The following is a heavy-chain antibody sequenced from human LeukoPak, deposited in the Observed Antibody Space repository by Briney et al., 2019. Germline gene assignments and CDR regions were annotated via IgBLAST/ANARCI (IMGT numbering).Heavy chain of an antibody. J-gene: IGHJ4*02. D-gene: IGHD6-13*01. CDR3: ARVDRRSIAAAGPLAVAGHFDY. Sequence: GGSLRLSCAASGFTFSSYAMHWVRQAPGKGLEGVAVISYDGSNKYYADSVKGRFTISRDNSKNTLYLQMNSLRAEDTAVYYCARVDRRSIAAAGPLAVAGHFDYWGQGTLVTVSS. V-gene: IGHV3-30*04. CDR2: ISYDGSNK. CDR1: GFTFSSYA.